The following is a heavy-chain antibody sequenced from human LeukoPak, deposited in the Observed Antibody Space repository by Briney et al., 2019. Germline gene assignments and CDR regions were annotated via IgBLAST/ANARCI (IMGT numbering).Heavy chain of an antibody. V-gene: IGHV1-8*01. D-gene: IGHD6-19*01. J-gene: IGHJ4*02. CDR1: GYTFTSYD. CDR2: MNPNSGNT. CDR3: ARALYSSGWYFDY. Sequence: GASVKVSCKASGYTFTSYDINWVRQATGQGLEWMGWMNPNSGNTGYAQKLQGRVTMTTDTSTSTAYMELRSLRSDDTAVYYCARALYSSGWYFDYWGQGTLVTVSS.